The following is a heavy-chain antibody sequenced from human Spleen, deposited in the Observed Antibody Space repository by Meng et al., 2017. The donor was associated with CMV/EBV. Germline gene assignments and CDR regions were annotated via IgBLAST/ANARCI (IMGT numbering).Heavy chain of an antibody. V-gene: IGHV1-18*01. Sequence: FTSYGISWVRQAPGQGLEWMGWISAYNGNTNYAQKPQGRVTMTTDTSTSTAYMELRSLRSDDTAVYYCARGGVGKYYDSSGYLFDYWGQGTLVTVSS. D-gene: IGHD3-22*01. J-gene: IGHJ4*02. CDR3: ARGGVGKYYDSSGYLFDY. CDR2: ISAYNGNT. CDR1: FTSYG.